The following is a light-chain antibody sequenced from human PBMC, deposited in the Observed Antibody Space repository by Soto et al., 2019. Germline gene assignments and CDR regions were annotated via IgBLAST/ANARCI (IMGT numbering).Light chain of an antibody. V-gene: IGLV2-11*01. Sequence: QSALTQPRSVSGSPGQSVTISCTGTSSDVGGYHYVSWYQQHPGKAPKLMIYDVSKRPSGVPDRFSGSKSGNTASLTISGLQAENEAAYYCCSYAGSYTLFGGGTKLTVL. CDR2: DVS. CDR1: SSDVGGYHY. CDR3: CSYAGSYTL. J-gene: IGLJ2*01.